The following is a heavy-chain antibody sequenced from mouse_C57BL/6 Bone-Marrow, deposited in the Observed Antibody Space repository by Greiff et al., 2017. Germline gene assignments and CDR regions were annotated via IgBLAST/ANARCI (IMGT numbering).Heavy chain of an antibody. J-gene: IGHJ4*01. CDR3: AKDSSGYVGSYAMDD. CDR2: IWRGGST. V-gene: IGHV2-2*01. CDR1: GFSLTSYG. Sequence: QVQLQQSGPGLVQPSPSLSITCTVSGFSLTSYGVHWVRQSPGKGLEWLGVIWRGGSTDYNEAFISRLSISKDNSKSQVFFKMNSLQADDTAIDYCAKDSSGYVGSYAMDDWGQGNSVTVSS. D-gene: IGHD3-2*02.